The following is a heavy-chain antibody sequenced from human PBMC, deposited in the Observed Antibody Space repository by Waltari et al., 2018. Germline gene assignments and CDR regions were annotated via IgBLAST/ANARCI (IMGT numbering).Heavy chain of an antibody. Sequence: QVQLVESGGGVVQPGRSLRLSCAASGFTFSSYGMHWVRQAPGKGLEWVAVIWYDGSNKYYADSVKGRFTISRDNSKNTLYLQMNSLRAEDTAVYYCAKSVWFGEPPFDYWGQGTLVTVSS. V-gene: IGHV3-33*06. CDR1: GFTFSSYG. D-gene: IGHD3-10*01. CDR3: AKSVWFGEPPFDY. CDR2: IWYDGSNK. J-gene: IGHJ4*02.